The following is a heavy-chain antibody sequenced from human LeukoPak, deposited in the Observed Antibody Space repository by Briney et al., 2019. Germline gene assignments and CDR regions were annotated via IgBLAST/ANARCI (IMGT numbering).Heavy chain of an antibody. CDR3: AADFWSGYDNWFDP. D-gene: IGHD3-3*01. CDR1: GGTFSSYA. Sequence: GASVKVSCKASGGTFSSYAISWVRQAPGQGLEWMGRIIPILGIANYAQKFQGRVTMTRNTSISTAYMELSSLRSEDTAVYYCAADFWSGYDNWFDPWGQGTLVTVSS. V-gene: IGHV1-69*04. J-gene: IGHJ5*02. CDR2: IIPILGIA.